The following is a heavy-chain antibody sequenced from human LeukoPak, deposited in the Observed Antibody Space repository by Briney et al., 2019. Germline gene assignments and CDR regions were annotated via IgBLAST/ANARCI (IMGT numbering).Heavy chain of an antibody. D-gene: IGHD5-24*01. CDR2: IYSGGTT. CDR1: GLTVNSNY. J-gene: IGHJ4*02. Sequence: GGSLRLSCAVSGLTVNSNYMNWVRQTPGKGLQWVSVIYSGGTTYYADSVKGRFTISRDNSKNTLYLQMNSLRAEDTAVYYCARALLVRNGYNYSPNYFDYWGQGTLVTVSS. V-gene: IGHV3-53*01. CDR3: ARALLVRNGYNYSPNYFDY.